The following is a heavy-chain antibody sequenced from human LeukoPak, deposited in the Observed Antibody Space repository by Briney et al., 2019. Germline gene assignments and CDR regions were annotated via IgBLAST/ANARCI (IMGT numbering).Heavy chain of an antibody. D-gene: IGHD3-22*01. Sequence: PSETLSLTCTGSGGCIISYYSSSIRQPPGKGLEWIGYIYYSRSTHYNPSLKSRVTISVDTSKSQFSLKLSSVTAADTAVYNCAQMRPSASYESSGSYDYWGQGTLVTVSS. V-gene: IGHV4-59*08. J-gene: IGHJ4*02. CDR2: IYYSRST. CDR3: AQMRPSASYESSGSYDY. CDR1: GGCIISYY.